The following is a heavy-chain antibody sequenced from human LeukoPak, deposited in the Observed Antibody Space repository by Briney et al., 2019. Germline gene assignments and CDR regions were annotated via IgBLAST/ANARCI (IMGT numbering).Heavy chain of an antibody. J-gene: IGHJ4*02. CDR2: IDASGDT. V-gene: IGHV4-4*07. CDR1: GDIISGYF. D-gene: IGHD3-22*01. Sequence: SETLSLTCTVSGDIISGYFCTWIRQPAGKGLEWIGRIDASGDTNYNPSLKSRVTMSVDTSKNQFSLKLSSVTAADTAVYYCTRDKYYYDSSGSLRFDYWGQGTLVTVSS. CDR3: TRDKYYYDSSGSLRFDY.